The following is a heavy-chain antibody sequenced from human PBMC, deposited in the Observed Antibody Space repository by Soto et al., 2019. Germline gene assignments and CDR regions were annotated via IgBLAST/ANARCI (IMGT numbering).Heavy chain of an antibody. CDR1: GGSIRSYY. V-gene: IGHV4-59*01. D-gene: IGHD1-7*01. Sequence: QVQLQESGPGLVKPSETLSLTCTVSGGSIRSYYWSWIRQPPGKGLEWIGYIYYSGSTNYNPSLKSRVTISVDTSKNQFSLKLSSVTAADTAVYYCARNYGHAFDIWGQGTKVTVSS. J-gene: IGHJ3*02. CDR2: IYYSGST. CDR3: ARNYGHAFDI.